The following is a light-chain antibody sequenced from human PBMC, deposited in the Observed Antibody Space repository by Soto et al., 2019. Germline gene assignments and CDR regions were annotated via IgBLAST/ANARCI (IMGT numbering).Light chain of an antibody. J-gene: IGKJ2*03. V-gene: IGKV1-39*01. CDR2: AAS. Sequence: DIQMTQSPSSLSASVGDRVTITCRASQSISSYLNWYQQKPGKAPKLLIYAASSLQSGVPSRFSGSGSGTDFTLTINRLEPEDFAVYYCQQYGSSLYSFGQGTKLEIK. CDR3: QQYGSSLYS. CDR1: QSISSY.